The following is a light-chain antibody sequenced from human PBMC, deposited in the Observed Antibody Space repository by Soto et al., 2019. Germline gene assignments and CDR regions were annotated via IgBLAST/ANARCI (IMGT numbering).Light chain of an antibody. CDR3: SSYTSSSTLV. J-gene: IGLJ2*01. V-gene: IGLV2-14*01. CDR1: SSDVGGYKY. CDR2: EVT. Sequence: QSALTQPASVSGSPGQSITISCTGGSSDVGGYKYVSWYQQHPGKAPKLMIYEVTNRPAGVSNRFSGSKSGNTASLTISGLQAEDEADYYCSSYTSSSTLVFGGGTKVTVL.